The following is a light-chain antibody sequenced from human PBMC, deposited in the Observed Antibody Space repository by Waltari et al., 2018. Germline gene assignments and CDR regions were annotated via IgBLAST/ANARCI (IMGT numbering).Light chain of an antibody. Sequence: QSVLTQPPSASGTPGQRVTISCSGSSSNIGSNYVYWYQQLPGTAPKLLIYRNNQRPSGVPDRFSGSKSGTSASLAISVLQSEEGADYYCAAWDDSLSGRVFGGGTKLTVL. CDR2: RNN. J-gene: IGLJ3*02. CDR1: SSNIGSNY. CDR3: AAWDDSLSGRV. V-gene: IGLV1-47*01.